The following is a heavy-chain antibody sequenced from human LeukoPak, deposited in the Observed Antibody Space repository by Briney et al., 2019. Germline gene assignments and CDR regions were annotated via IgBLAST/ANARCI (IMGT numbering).Heavy chain of an antibody. Sequence: PSETLSLTCTVSGGSISSSSYYWGWIRQPPGKGLEWIGSIYYSGSTYYNPSLKSRVTISVDTSKNQFSLKLSSVTAADTAVYYCARQAHGLRYFDWLKGGFDPWGQGTLVTVSS. CDR3: ARQAHGLRYFDWLKGGFDP. J-gene: IGHJ5*02. V-gene: IGHV4-39*01. CDR1: GGSISSSSYY. D-gene: IGHD3-9*01. CDR2: IYYSGST.